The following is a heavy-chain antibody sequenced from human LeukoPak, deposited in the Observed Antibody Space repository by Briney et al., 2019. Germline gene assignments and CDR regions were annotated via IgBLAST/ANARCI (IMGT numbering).Heavy chain of an antibody. CDR2: ISWNSGTI. J-gene: IGHJ5*02. CDR1: GFTFDDYA. D-gene: IGHD4-17*01. CDR3: AKGHYGDYDNWFDP. V-gene: IGHV3-9*01. Sequence: GRSLRLSCAASGFTFDDYAMHWVRQASGKGLEWVSGISWNSGTIGYADSVKGRFTISRDNAKNSLYLQMNSLRAEDTALYYCAKGHYGDYDNWFDPWGQGTLVTVSS.